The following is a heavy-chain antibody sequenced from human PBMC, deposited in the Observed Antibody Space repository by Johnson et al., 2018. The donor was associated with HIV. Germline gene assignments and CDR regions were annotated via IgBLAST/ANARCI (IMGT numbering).Heavy chain of an antibody. J-gene: IGHJ3*01. CDR3: ARVAWFAFDL. Sequence: MQLVESGGGVVQPGRSLRLSCAASGFTFSSYAMHWVRQAPGKGLEWVANINLDGSEKNYVDSVKGRFTISRDNAKNSLYLQMNSLRVEDTAVYYCARVAWFAFDLWGQGTMVTVSS. CDR2: INLDGSEK. D-gene: IGHD3-10*01. V-gene: IGHV3-7*03. CDR1: GFTFSSYA.